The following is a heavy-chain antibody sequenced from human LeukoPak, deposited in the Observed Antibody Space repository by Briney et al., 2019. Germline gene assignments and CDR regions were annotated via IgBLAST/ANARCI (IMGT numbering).Heavy chain of an antibody. J-gene: IGHJ3*01. CDR1: GFTFSSYV. CDR3: GRGGSTRAQAFDV. D-gene: IGHD2-15*01. CDR2: ISGGGLST. Sequence: GGSLRLSCAASGFTFSSYVMTWARQAPGKGLEWVSGISGGGLSTYYTDSVKGRFTSCRENCKNTMYLEMTGLRTEDTAVYFCGRGGSTRAQAFDVWGQGTMVTVSS. V-gene: IGHV3-23*01.